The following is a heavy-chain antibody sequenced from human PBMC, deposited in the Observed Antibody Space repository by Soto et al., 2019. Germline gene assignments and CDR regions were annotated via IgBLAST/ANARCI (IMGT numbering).Heavy chain of an antibody. D-gene: IGHD6-13*01. CDR3: ARETAIAGSYFDY. Sequence: EVQLVESGGGLLQPGGSLRLSCAASGFPFSTYNMNWVRQAPGKGLEWLSYISSGSVTKYYADSVKGRFTISRDNAKKSLYLHMKSLRDEDTAVYYCARETAIAGSYFDYWGQGTLVTVSS. CDR1: GFPFSTYN. J-gene: IGHJ4*02. V-gene: IGHV3-48*02. CDR2: ISSGSVTK.